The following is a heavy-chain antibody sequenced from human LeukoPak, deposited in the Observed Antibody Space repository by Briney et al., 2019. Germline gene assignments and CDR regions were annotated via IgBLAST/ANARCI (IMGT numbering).Heavy chain of an antibody. CDR3: ARDRGYLIRPDETWFDP. Sequence: SETLSLTCTVSGGSISSYYWSWIRQPAGKGLEWIGRIYTSGSTNYNPSLKSRVTMSVDTSKNKFSLKLSSVTAADTAVYYCARDRGYLIRPDETWFDPWGQGTLVTVSS. CDR1: GGSISSYY. V-gene: IGHV4-4*07. D-gene: IGHD3-10*01. CDR2: IYTSGST. J-gene: IGHJ5*02.